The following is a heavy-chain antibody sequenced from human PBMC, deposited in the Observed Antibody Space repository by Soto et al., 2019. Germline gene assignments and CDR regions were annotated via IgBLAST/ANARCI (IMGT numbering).Heavy chain of an antibody. V-gene: IGHV1-2*02. CDR3: ERDPPRYFTSSPEGAGL. CDR2: INPKTGDT. CDR1: GYTFTDSH. Sequence: ASVKVSCKASGYTFTDSHIHWVRQASGQGLEWLGWINPKTGDTNYPQKFQGRITMTRDTSMSTAYMELTNLTSDDTAVYYCERDPPRYFTSSPEGAGLWGQGTLVTVSS. D-gene: IGHD2-21*01. J-gene: IGHJ4*02.